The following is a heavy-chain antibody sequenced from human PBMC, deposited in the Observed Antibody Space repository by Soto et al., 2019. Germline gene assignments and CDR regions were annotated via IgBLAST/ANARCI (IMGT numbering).Heavy chain of an antibody. CDR2: VYWTGST. J-gene: IGHJ5*02. CDR3: ARSLRVSNWFDP. V-gene: IGHV4-39*01. CDR1: GDSITTNGYY. D-gene: IGHD3-22*01. Sequence: PSETLSLTCSVSGDSITTNGYYWGWIRQPPGKGLQWIGNVYWTGSTFSHPSLTSRVFISVDTSKNQFSLKLSSVTAADTAVYYCARSLRVSNWFDPWGQGTLVTVSS.